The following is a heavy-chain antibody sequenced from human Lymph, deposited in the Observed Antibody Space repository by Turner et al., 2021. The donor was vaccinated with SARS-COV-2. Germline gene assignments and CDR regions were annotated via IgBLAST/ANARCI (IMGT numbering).Heavy chain of an antibody. CDR2: FLKNGGS. CDR3: ARRQGSTSGYDHGMNV. CDR1: GVSISSQS. Sequence: VQLQESGPGLVGPSETLSFTCTVSGVSISSQSLSWIRQSPGRGLEWIGYFLKNGGSDYNPTLRSRVTRSVDTSKNQNSLNLISMTAADTAVYYGARRQGSTSGYDHGMNVWGQGTAVIVSS. V-gene: IGHV4-59*11. D-gene: IGHD1-1*01. J-gene: IGHJ6*02.